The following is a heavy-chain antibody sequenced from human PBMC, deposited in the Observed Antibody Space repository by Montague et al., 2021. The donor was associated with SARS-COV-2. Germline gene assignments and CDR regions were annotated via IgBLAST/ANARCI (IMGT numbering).Heavy chain of an antibody. CDR2: VKGDGSRI. CDR3: ARGYFPVGGSENWGSYGMDV. V-gene: IGHV3-74*01. CDR1: GFTFSSYW. Sequence: SLRLSCAASGFTFSSYWVHWVRQAPGTGLVWVSRVKGDGSRISYADSVKGRFTISRDNAKNTLYLQMNSLRAEDTAVYFCARGYFPVGGSENWGSYGMDVWGQGTTVTVSS. D-gene: IGHD3-16*01. J-gene: IGHJ6*02.